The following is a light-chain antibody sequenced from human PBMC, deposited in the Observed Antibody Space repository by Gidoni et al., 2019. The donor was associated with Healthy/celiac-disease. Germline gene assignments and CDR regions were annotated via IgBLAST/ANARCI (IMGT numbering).Light chain of an antibody. J-gene: IGKJ4*01. CDR3: QQYGSSPPALT. CDR2: GAS. V-gene: IGKV3-20*01. Sequence: EIVFTQSPGTLSLSPGERATLSCRASQSVSRSYLAWYQQKPGQAPRLLIYGASSRATGIPDRFSGSGSGTDFTLTISRLEPEDVEVYYCQQYGSSPPALTFGGGTKVEIK. CDR1: QSVSRSY.